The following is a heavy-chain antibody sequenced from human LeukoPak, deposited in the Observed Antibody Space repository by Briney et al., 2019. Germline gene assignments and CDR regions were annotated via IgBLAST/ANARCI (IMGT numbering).Heavy chain of an antibody. CDR1: GLTFSSDW. CDR3: AREDCTIGAVCSSLLDH. D-gene: IGHD2-8*01. J-gene: IGHJ4*02. Sequence: PGGSLRLSCAASGLTFSSDWMHWVRHVPGKGLVWVSRINSDASTINYADSVKGRFTISRDNAKNTLYLQMNNLRAEDTAVNYCAREDCTIGAVCSSLLDHWGRGTLVTVSS. CDR2: INSDASTI. V-gene: IGHV3-74*01.